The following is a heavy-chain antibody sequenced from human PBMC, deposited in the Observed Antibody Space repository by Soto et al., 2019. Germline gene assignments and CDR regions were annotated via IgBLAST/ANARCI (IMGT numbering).Heavy chain of an antibody. CDR1: GFTFSRYG. V-gene: IGHV3-33*01. D-gene: IGHD6-13*01. Sequence: QVQLVDSGGGVVQPGRSLRLSCAASGFTFSRYGMHWVRQAPGKGLEWVAVIWYDGSNKYYTDSVKGRFTISRDNSKNTLHLQMNSVRAEDTAVYYCARGGAAADPSYYYGMDVWGQGTTVTVAS. J-gene: IGHJ6*02. CDR2: IWYDGSNK. CDR3: ARGGAAADPSYYYGMDV.